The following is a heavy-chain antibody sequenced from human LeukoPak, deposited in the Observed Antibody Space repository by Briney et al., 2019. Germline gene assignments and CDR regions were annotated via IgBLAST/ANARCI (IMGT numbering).Heavy chain of an antibody. Sequence: SETLSLTCTVSGGSISSSSYYWGWIRQPPGKGLEWIGSIYYSGSTYYNPSLKSRVTISVDTSKNQFSLKLSSVTAADTAVYYCARSTPLSVYGDYEGNPWGQGTLVTVSS. CDR1: GGSISSSSYY. J-gene: IGHJ5*02. CDR2: IYYSGST. D-gene: IGHD4-17*01. CDR3: ARSTPLSVYGDYEGNP. V-gene: IGHV4-39*07.